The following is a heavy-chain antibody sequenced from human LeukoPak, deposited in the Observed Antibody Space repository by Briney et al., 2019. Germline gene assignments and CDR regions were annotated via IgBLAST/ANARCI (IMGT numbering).Heavy chain of an antibody. CDR2: ISSSSSYI. D-gene: IGHD6-19*01. CDR1: GFTFSSYR. CDR3: ARESRSGWYYGYDY. Sequence: GGSLRLSCEASGFTFSSYRMNWVRQAPGKGQEWASSISSSSSYIYYAGSVRGRFTIPRDNAKNSLDLQMNRLGAEDTAVYFCARESRSGWYYGYDYWGQGTLVPVSS. V-gene: IGHV3-21*01. J-gene: IGHJ4*02.